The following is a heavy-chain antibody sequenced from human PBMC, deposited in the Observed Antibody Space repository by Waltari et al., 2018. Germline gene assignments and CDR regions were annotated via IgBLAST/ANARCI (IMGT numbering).Heavy chain of an antibody. CDR2: VDPEDGET. D-gene: IGHD6-19*01. J-gene: IGHJ3*02. CDR1: GYTFTDYY. CDR3: ATASVAGTGIVDAFDI. V-gene: IGHV1-69-2*01. Sequence: EVQLVQSGAEVKKPGATVKISCKASGYTFTDYYMHWVQQAPGKGLEWMGRVDPEDGETIYAEKFQGRVTITADTSTDTAYMELSSLRSEDTAVYYCATASVAGTGIVDAFDIWGQGTMVTVSS.